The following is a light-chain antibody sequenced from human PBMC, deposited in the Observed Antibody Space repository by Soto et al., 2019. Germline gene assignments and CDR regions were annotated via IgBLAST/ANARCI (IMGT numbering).Light chain of an antibody. CDR3: QQYDSAPRT. CDR2: GVS. CDR1: QSISSSY. V-gene: IGKV3-20*01. J-gene: IGKJ4*01. Sequence: EIVLTQSPGTLSLSPGERATLSCRASQSISSSYLAWYQQKPDQAPRLLIYGVSSRATGIPDRFSGSGSGTDFTLTISRLEPEGFAVYYCQQYDSAPRTFGGGTKVEIK.